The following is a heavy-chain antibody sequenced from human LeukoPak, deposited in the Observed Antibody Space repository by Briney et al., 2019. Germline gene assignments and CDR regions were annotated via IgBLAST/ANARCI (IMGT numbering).Heavy chain of an antibody. D-gene: IGHD2-2*01. CDR2: VYYSGST. V-gene: IGHV4-59*01. CDR3: ARASIDCSSTSCYVTSGAFDI. CDR1: GGSISTCY. J-gene: IGHJ3*02. Sequence: PSETLSLTCTVSGGSISTCYWSWIRQPPGKGLEWIGYVYYSGSTNYKSSLQSRVSISVDTSKNLFSLKLRSVTAADTAVYYCARASIDCSSTSCYVTSGAFDIWGQGTIVTVSS.